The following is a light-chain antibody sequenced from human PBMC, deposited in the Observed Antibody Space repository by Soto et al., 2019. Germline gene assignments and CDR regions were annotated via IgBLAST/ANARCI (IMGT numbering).Light chain of an antibody. Sequence: EIVLTQSPGTLSLSPGERATLSCRASQSVGSNYLAWYQKKPGQDPRILIFGASGRATGIPDRFSGSGSGTDFNLTISRLETEDFAVYYCQQYGSLPWTFGQGTKLDIK. J-gene: IGKJ1*01. CDR2: GAS. V-gene: IGKV3-20*01. CDR1: QSVGSNY. CDR3: QQYGSLPWT.